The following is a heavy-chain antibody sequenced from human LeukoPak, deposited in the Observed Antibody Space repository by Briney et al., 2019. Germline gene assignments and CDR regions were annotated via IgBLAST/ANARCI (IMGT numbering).Heavy chain of an antibody. V-gene: IGHV3-21*01. Sequence: GRSLRLSCVASGFTFSSYSMDWVRQAPGKGLEWVSSISSSSSYIYYADSVKGRFTISRDNAKNSLYLQMNSLRAEDTAVYYCARGFVVVPAAMGVDYYYGMDVWGRGTTVTVSS. CDR2: ISSSSSYI. CDR1: GFTFSSYS. CDR3: ARGFVVVPAAMGVDYYYGMDV. D-gene: IGHD2-2*01. J-gene: IGHJ6*02.